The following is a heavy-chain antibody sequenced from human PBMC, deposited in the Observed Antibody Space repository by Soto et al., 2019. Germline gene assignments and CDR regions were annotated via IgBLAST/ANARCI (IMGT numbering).Heavy chain of an antibody. D-gene: IGHD3-22*01. V-gene: IGHV3-7*04. CDR2: IKQDGSET. J-gene: IGHJ4*02. CDR1: GFTFSSFW. CDR3: AGSSGWLDYY. Sequence: EVQLVESGGGLVQPGGSLSLSCAASGFTFSSFWMSWVRQAPGKGLEWVANIKQDGSETRYVDSVKGRFTISRDNAKNSLYLQIDSLRAEDTAVYYCAGSSGWLDYYWGQGILVTVSS.